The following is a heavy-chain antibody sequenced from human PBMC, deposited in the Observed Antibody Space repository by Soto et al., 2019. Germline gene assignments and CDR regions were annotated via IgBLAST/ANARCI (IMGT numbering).Heavy chain of an antibody. CDR3: AXPGRLGSGRYYYYGMDV. CDR2: IYPGHSDT. D-gene: IGHD3-10*01. J-gene: IGHJ6*02. V-gene: IGHV5-51*01. Sequence: PGESMKISCKGSEYSFTSYWIGWVRQMPGKGLEWMGIIYPGHSDTRYSPSFQGQVTISADKSISTAYLQWSSLKASDTAMYYCAXPGRLGSGRYYYYGMDVWGQGTTVTVSS. CDR1: EYSFTSYW.